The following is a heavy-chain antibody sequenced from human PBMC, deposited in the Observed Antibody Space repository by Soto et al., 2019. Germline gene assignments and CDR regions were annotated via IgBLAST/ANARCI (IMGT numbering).Heavy chain of an antibody. J-gene: IGHJ5*02. CDR1: GYTLTELS. CDR3: ARDTPYSSSARNWFDP. V-gene: IGHV1-24*01. CDR2: FDPEDGET. Sequence: GASVKVSCKVSGYTLTELSMHWVRQAPGKGLEWMGGFDPEDGETIYAQKFQGRVTMTEDTSTDTAYMELSSLRSDDTAVYYCARDTPYSSSARNWFDPWGQGTLVTVSS. D-gene: IGHD6-6*01.